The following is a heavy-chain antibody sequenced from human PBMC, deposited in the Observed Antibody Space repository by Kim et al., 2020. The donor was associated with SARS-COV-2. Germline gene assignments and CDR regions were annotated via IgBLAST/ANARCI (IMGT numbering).Heavy chain of an antibody. CDR2: IFPNSGDT. CDR3: AVAVRGTIVSLDY. D-gene: IGHD3-10*01. Sequence: ASVKVSCKASGYRFAAFYIHWVRQAPGQGPEWMGRIFPNSGDTNYAQKFQGRVTLTRDTSIGTAFMDLSRLRSEDTAVYYCAVAVRGTIVSLDYWGQGTL. J-gene: IGHJ4*02. V-gene: IGHV1-2*06. CDR1: GYRFAAFY.